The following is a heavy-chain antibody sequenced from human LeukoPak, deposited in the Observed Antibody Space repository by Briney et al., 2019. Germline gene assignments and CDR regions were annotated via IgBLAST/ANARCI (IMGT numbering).Heavy chain of an antibody. Sequence: GGSLRLSCAASGFTFSSYAMHWVRQAPGKGLEGVAVISYDGSNKYYADSVKGRFTISRDNSKNTLYLQMNSLRAEDTAVYYCARARGAFDYWGQGTLVTVSS. J-gene: IGHJ4*02. D-gene: IGHD3-16*01. CDR2: ISYDGSNK. CDR3: ARARGAFDY. CDR1: GFTFSSYA. V-gene: IGHV3-30*04.